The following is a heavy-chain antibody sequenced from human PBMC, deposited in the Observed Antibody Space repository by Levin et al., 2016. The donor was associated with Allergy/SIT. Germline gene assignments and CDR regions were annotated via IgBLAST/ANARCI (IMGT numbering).Heavy chain of an antibody. CDR3: VKDRHCTRTTCYLGGHWFDP. D-gene: IGHD2/OR15-2a*01. V-gene: IGHV3-74*01. Sequence: GESLKISCVASGFTFSNFWMHWVRQAPGKGLVWVSRINTDETISTYADSVKGRFTITRDNSKNTLDLQMNSVRDEDTAIYHCVKDRHCTRTTCYLGGHWFDPWAQGTLVTVSS. CDR1: GFTFSNFW. J-gene: IGHJ5*02. CDR2: INTDETIS.